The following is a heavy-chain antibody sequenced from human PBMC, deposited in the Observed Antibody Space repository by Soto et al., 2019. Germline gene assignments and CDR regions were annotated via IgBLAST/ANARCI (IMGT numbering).Heavy chain of an antibody. D-gene: IGHD3-3*01. V-gene: IGHV5-10-1*01. CDR2: IDPSDSYT. CDR1: GYIFTSYR. J-gene: IGHJ6*02. Sequence: PGESLKISCKGSGYIFTSYRISWVRQMPGKGLEWMGRIDPSDSYTNYSPSFQGHVTISADKSISTAYLQWSSLKASDTAMYYCERSFCIWSGYPYGMDVCGQLCTVTVS. CDR3: ERSFCIWSGYPYGMDV.